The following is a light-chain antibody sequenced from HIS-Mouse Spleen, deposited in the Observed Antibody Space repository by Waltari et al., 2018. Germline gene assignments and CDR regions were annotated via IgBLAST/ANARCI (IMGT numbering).Light chain of an antibody. CDR3: CSYAGSSTWV. J-gene: IGLJ3*02. Sequence: QSALTQPRSVSGSPGQSVTISCTGTSSDVGGYNYVFWYQTHPGKAPKLIIYQGSKRPSGLSNRFSSSKASHTASLTISGLQAEDEADYYCCSYAGSSTWVFGGGTKLTVL. V-gene: IGLV2-23*01. CDR1: SSDVGGYNY. CDR2: QGS.